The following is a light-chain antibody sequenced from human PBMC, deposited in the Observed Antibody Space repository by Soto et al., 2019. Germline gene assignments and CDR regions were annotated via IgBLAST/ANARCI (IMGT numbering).Light chain of an antibody. J-gene: IGKJ4*01. CDR3: QQSYSTLPLT. CDR2: GVY. V-gene: IGKV3D-15*01. Sequence: EIVMTQSPTILSVSPGERATLSCRASQSVSSNLAWYQQKPGQAPRLLIYGVYTRAPGIPARFSGSGSGTEFTLTISSLQPEDFATYYCQQSYSTLPLTFGGGTKVEIK. CDR1: QSVSSN.